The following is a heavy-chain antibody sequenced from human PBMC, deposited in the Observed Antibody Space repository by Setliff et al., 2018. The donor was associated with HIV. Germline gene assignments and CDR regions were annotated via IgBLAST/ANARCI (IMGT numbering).Heavy chain of an antibody. D-gene: IGHD5-12*01. Sequence: GGSLRLSCAASGFTFSSYAMSWVRQAPGKGLEWGSPISGSGGSTYYADCVKGRFTISRDNAKNSLYLQMNSLRAEDTAVYDCARDEDGYTHFDFWGQGTLVTVSS. CDR3: ARDEDGYTHFDF. CDR1: GFTFSSYA. V-gene: IGHV3-23*01. CDR2: ISGSGGST. J-gene: IGHJ4*02.